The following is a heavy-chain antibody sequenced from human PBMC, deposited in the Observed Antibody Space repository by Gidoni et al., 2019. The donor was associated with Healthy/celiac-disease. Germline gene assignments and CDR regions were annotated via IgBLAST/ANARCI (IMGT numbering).Heavy chain of an antibody. CDR1: GFTFSSYA. D-gene: IGHD4-17*01. V-gene: IGHV3-23*01. Sequence: EVQLLESGGGLVQPGGPLRLSCAASGFTFSSYAMSWVRQAPGKGLEWGSAISGSGGSTYYADSVKGRFTISRDNSKNTLYLQMNSLRAEDTAVYYCAKGDGDYYYYYYGMDVWGQGTTVTVSS. J-gene: IGHJ6*02. CDR3: AKGDGDYYYYYYGMDV. CDR2: ISGSGGST.